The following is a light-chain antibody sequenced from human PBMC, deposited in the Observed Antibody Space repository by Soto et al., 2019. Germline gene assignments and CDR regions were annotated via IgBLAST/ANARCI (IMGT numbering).Light chain of an antibody. CDR3: QSYDSSLTVSYV. CDR2: GNK. Sequence: QSVLTQPASGCGDPGQRFTISCTGSSSNIGAGYDVHWYQQRPGTAPKLLIYGNKNRPSGVPDRFSGSKSGTSDSLAITGLQAEDEDDYYCQSYDSSLTVSYVFGTGTKVTVL. V-gene: IGLV1-40*01. CDR1: SSNIGAGYD. J-gene: IGLJ1*01.